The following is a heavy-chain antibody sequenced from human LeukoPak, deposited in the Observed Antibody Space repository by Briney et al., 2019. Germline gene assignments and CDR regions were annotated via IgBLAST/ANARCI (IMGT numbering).Heavy chain of an antibody. CDR3: ATDRGYSYGHPYLDY. V-gene: IGHV3-23*01. Sequence: PGGSLRLSCAASGFTFSNYAMSWVRQAPGKGLEWVSAISGGGGRTYYADSVKGRFTISSDNSKNTLYLQMNSLRAEDTAVYYCATDRGYSYGHPYLDYWGQGTLVTVSS. D-gene: IGHD5-18*01. CDR1: GFTFSNYA. CDR2: ISGGGGRT. J-gene: IGHJ4*02.